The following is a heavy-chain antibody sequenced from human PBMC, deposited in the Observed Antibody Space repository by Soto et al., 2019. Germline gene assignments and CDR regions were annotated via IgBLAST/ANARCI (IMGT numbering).Heavy chain of an antibody. CDR1: GGSVSSGSYY. J-gene: IGHJ6*02. V-gene: IGHV4-61*01. CDR3: ARGLLTYYYGMDV. D-gene: IGHD3-16*01. CDR2: IYYSGST. Sequence: QVQLQESGPGLVKPSETLSLTCTVSGGSVSSGSYYWSWIRQPPGKGLEWIGYIYYSGSTNYNPSLKSRVTIAVDTSKHQFSLKLSSVTAADTAVYYCARGLLTYYYGMDVWGQGTAVTVSS.